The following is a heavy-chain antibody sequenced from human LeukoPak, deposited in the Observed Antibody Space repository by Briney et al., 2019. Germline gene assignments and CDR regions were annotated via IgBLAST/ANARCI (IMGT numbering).Heavy chain of an antibody. CDR2: INHSGST. Sequence: SETLSLTCAVYGGSFSGFYWSWIRQPPGKGLEWIGEINHSGSTNYNPSLKSRVTISVGTSKNQFSLKLSSVTAADTAVYSCARARGRVTASLWANWFDPWGQGTLVTVSS. J-gene: IGHJ5*02. V-gene: IGHV4-34*01. D-gene: IGHD3-16*01. CDR3: ARARGRVTASLWANWFDP. CDR1: GGSFSGFY.